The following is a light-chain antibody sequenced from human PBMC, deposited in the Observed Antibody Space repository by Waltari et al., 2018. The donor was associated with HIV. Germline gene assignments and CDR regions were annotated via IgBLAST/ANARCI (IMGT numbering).Light chain of an antibody. CDR3: QQYNNWPRT. Sequence: EIVMTQSPATLSVSPGERGTLSCRASENINTTLAWYQLKPGQAPRLLISGASTRATGIPARFIGSGFGTDFTLIITSLQFEDVAVYYCQQYNNWPRTFGQGTKVEF. J-gene: IGKJ1*01. CDR1: ENINTT. V-gene: IGKV3-15*01. CDR2: GAS.